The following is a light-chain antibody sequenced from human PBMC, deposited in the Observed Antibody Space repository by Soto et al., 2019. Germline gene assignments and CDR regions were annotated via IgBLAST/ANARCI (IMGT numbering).Light chain of an antibody. V-gene: IGKV1-5*03. CDR1: QSVTNF. CDR2: RAS. J-gene: IGKJ2*01. Sequence: DIRMTQSPSTLSASVGDRVTLTCRASQSVTNFLAWYQQKPGKAPNLLIYRASRLESGVPSRFSGSGSETEFTLTISSLQPDDFATYYCQQYGDDPTFGQGTKVEI. CDR3: QQYGDDPT.